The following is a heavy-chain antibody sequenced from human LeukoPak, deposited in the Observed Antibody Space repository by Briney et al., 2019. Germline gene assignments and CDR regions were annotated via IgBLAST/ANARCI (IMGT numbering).Heavy chain of an antibody. D-gene: IGHD2-2*01. CDR2: IRSKGYGGTP. V-gene: IGHV3-49*04. J-gene: IGHJ4*02. Sequence: GRSLRLSCTASGFTFGDYAMSWVCQAPGKGLEWVGFIRSKGYGGTPGYAASVRGRFTVSRDDSKGIAYLQMSSLKTEDTAVYYCARAGKRDIVVVPAAHDYWGQGTLVTVSS. CDR3: ARAGKRDIVVVPAAHDY. CDR1: GFTFGDYA.